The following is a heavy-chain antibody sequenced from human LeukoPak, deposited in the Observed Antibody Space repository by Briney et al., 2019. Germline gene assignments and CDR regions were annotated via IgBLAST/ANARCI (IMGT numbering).Heavy chain of an antibody. Sequence: ASVKVSCKASGYTFTNYYMHLVRQAPGQGLEWMGIINPSGGSTTYAQKFQGRVTMTRDTSTSTVYMELSSLRSEDTALYYCARSYSSSPTSDYWGQGTLVTVSS. CDR1: GYTFTNYY. V-gene: IGHV1-46*01. CDR3: ARSYSSSPTSDY. J-gene: IGHJ4*02. D-gene: IGHD6-6*01. CDR2: INPSGGST.